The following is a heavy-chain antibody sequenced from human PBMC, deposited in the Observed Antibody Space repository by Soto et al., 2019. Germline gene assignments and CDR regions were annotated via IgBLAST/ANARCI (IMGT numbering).Heavy chain of an antibody. Sequence: PGGSLRLSCAASGFTFTRYSMNWVRQAPGKGLEWVSSISSTTNYIYYADSMKGRFTVSRDNAKNSVYLEMNSLSAEDTALYYCARESEDQTSNFDYWGQGTLVTVYS. V-gene: IGHV3-21*01. J-gene: IGHJ4*02. CDR1: GFTFTRYS. CDR2: ISSTTNYI. CDR3: ARESEDQTSNFDY.